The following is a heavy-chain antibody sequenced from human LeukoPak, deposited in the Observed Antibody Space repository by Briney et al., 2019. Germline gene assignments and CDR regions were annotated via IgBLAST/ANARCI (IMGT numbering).Heavy chain of an antibody. CDR2: ISYDGSNK. J-gene: IGHJ5*02. V-gene: IGHV3-30*18. Sequence: PGGSLRLSCAASGFTFSSYGLHWVRQAPGKGLEWVAVISYDGSNKYYADSVKGRFTISRDNSKNTLYLQMNSLRAEDTAVYYCAKDGLSNWFDPWGQGTLVTVSS. CDR3: AKDGLSNWFDP. CDR1: GFTFSSYG.